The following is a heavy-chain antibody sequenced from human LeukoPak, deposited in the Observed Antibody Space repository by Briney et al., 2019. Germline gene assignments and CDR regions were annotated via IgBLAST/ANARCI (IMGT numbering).Heavy chain of an antibody. V-gene: IGHV3-48*01. J-gene: IGHJ4*02. D-gene: IGHD3-22*01. Sequence: GGSLRLSCAASGFTFSSYSMNWVRQAPGKGLEWVSYISSSSSTIYYADSVKGRFTISRDNAKNSLYLQMNSLRAEDTAVYYCARGDYYDSSGYYPLDYWGQGTLVTVSS. CDR1: GFTFSSYS. CDR2: ISSSSSTI. CDR3: ARGDYYDSSGYYPLDY.